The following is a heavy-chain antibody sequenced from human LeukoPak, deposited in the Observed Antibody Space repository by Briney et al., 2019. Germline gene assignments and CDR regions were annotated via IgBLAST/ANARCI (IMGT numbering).Heavy chain of an antibody. CDR3: AGNSGAYYDFWSAHY. CDR1: TFTFSDYY. CDR2: ISYSGRTI. V-gene: IGHV3-11*04. Sequence: GGSLRLSCAASTFTFSDYYMSWIRQAPGKGLEWVSYISYSGRTIYYADSVKGRFTISRDNAKNLLYLQMNSLRAEDTAVYYCAGNSGAYYDFWSAHYWGQGTLVTVSS. J-gene: IGHJ4*02. D-gene: IGHD3-3*01.